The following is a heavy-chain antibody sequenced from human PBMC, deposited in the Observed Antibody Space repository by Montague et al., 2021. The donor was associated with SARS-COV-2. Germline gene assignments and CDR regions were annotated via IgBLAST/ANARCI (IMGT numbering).Heavy chain of an antibody. V-gene: IGHV4-39*01. CDR2: IYYSGST. CDR1: GGSITSSSYY. J-gene: IGHJ6*02. CDR3: ARLAPDSGSPNGYYYNGMDV. D-gene: IGHD1-26*01. Sequence: SETLSLTFTVSGGSITSSSYYWGWIRQPPGKGLEWIGSIYYSGSTYYSPSLKSRVTISVDTSKNQFSLKLSSVTAADTAVYYCARLAPDSGSPNGYYYNGMDVWGQGTTVTVSS.